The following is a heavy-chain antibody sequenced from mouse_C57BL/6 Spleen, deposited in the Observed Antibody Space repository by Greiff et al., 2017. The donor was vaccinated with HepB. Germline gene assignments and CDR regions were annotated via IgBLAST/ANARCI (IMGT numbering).Heavy chain of an antibody. Sequence: EVKVVESGGGLVKPGGSLKLSCAASGFTFSDYGMHWVRQAPEKGLEWVAYISSGSSTIYYADTVKGRFTISRDNAKNTLFLQMTSLRSEDPAMYYWARRNYYGSSYPYWYFDVWGTGTTVTVSS. CDR3: ARRNYYGSSYPYWYFDV. D-gene: IGHD1-1*01. J-gene: IGHJ1*03. CDR1: GFTFSDYG. CDR2: ISSGSSTI. V-gene: IGHV5-17*01.